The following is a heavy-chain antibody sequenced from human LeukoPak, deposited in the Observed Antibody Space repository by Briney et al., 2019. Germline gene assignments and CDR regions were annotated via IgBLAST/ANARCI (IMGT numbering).Heavy chain of an antibody. V-gene: IGHV3-30-3*01. CDR1: GFTFSSYA. CDR2: ISYDGSNK. D-gene: IGHD5-18*01. CDR3: ARDSYGLDY. J-gene: IGHJ4*02. Sequence: GGSLRLSCAASGFTFSSYAMHWVRQAPGKGLEWVAVISYDGSNKYYADSVKGRLTISRDNSKNTLYLQMNSLRAEDTAVYYCARDSYGLDYWGQGTLVTVSS.